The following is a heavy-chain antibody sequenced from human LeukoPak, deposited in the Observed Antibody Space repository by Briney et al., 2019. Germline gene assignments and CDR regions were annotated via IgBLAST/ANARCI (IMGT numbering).Heavy chain of an antibody. Sequence: GGSLRLSCAASGFTFSHYAMHWVRQAPGKGLEYVSAISSNGGSTYYANSVKGRFTISRDNSKNTLYLQMGSLRAEDMGVYYCARDSITVSVGAFDVWGQGTMVIVSS. CDR1: GFTFSHYA. J-gene: IGHJ3*01. CDR3: ARDSITVSVGAFDV. CDR2: ISSNGGST. D-gene: IGHD2-2*01. V-gene: IGHV3-64*01.